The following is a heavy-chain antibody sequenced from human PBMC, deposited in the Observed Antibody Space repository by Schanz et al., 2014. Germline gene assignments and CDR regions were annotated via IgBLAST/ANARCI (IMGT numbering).Heavy chain of an antibody. D-gene: IGHD6-19*01. CDR3: AKDHPSSGWPAFDV. CDR2: ITRQGTT. V-gene: IGHV3-23*01. Sequence: VQLLQSGGALVQPGGSLRLSCSASGFTFSIYAMNWVRQAPGRGLEWVSGITRQGTTYYADFVKGRFSISRDLSSNTLYLQMNSLRADDSAIYYCAKDHPSSGWPAFDVWGQGTQVTVSS. CDR1: GFTFSIYA. J-gene: IGHJ4*02.